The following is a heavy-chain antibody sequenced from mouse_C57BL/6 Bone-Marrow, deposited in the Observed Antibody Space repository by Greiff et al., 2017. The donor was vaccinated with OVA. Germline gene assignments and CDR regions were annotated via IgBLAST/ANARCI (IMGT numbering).Heavy chain of an antibody. Sequence: VQLQQSGAELARPGASVKLSCKTSGYTFTSYGISWVKQRTGQGLEWIGEIYPRSGNTYYNEKFKGKATLTADKSSSTAYMELRSLTSEDSAVYFCARKLLRSAWFAYWGQGTLVTVYA. CDR2: IYPRSGNT. V-gene: IGHV1-81*01. CDR1: GYTFTSYG. D-gene: IGHD1-1*01. CDR3: ARKLLRSAWFAY. J-gene: IGHJ3*01.